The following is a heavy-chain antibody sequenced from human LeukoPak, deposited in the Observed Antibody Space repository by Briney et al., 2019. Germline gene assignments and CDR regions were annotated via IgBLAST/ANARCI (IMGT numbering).Heavy chain of an antibody. V-gene: IGHV4-61*09. CDR3: ARAGGSVNDYNVIDN. CDR2: VYTSGSI. CDR1: GGSISSGSYY. D-gene: IGHD5-24*01. Sequence: SETLSLTCSVSGGSISSGSYYWSWIRQPAGKGLEWIGNVYTSGSINDNPSLKSRVTISVDTSKNQFSLKLNSVTAADTAVYYYARAGGSVNDYNVIDNWGQGTLVTVSS. J-gene: IGHJ4*02.